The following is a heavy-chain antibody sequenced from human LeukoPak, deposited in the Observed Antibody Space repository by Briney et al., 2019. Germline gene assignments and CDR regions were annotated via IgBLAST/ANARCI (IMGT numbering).Heavy chain of an antibody. CDR3: ARAPGYYYYGMDV. Sequence: GRSLRLSCAASGFTFSSYEMNWVRQAPGKGLEWVSYISSSGSTIYYADSVKGRFTISRDNAKNSLYLQMNSLRAEDTAVYYCARAPGYYYYGMDVWGKGTTVTVSS. V-gene: IGHV3-48*03. CDR1: GFTFSSYE. CDR2: ISSSGSTI. J-gene: IGHJ6*04.